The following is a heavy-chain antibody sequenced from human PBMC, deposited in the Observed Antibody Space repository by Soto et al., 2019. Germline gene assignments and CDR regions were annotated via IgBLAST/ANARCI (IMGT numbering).Heavy chain of an antibody. Sequence: ASVKVSCKASGYTFTSYGISWVRQAPGQGLEWMGWISAYSGNTGYAQKFQGRVTMTRNTSISTAYMELSSLRSEDTAVYYCARATTVTPYYFDYWGQGTLVTVSS. CDR3: ARATTVTPYYFDY. J-gene: IGHJ4*02. D-gene: IGHD4-4*01. CDR1: GYTFTSYG. CDR2: ISAYSGNT. V-gene: IGHV1-8*02.